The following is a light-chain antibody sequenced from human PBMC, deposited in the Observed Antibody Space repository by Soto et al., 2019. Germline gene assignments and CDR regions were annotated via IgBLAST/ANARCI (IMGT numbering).Light chain of an antibody. CDR3: QQYVNSLT. V-gene: IGKV3-20*01. CDR1: QSVRSSY. Sequence: EIVLTQSPGTLSLSPGERATLSCRASQSVRSSYLAWYQHKPGQAPRLLIYGASSRATGIPDRFSGSGASPDFTLTISRLEPEHFAMYYCQQYVNSLTFGQGTKVEIK. J-gene: IGKJ1*01. CDR2: GAS.